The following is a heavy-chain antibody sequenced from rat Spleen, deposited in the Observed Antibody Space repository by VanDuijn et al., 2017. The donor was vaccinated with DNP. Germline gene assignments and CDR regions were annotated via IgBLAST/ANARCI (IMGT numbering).Heavy chain of an antibody. D-gene: IGHD1-12*02. J-gene: IGHJ3*01. Sequence: QVQLKESGPGLVQPSQTLSLTCTVSGFSLASYTVSWVRQPPGKGLEWIAAISNSGITYFNSVLKSRLSISRDTSKSHVFLKMNSVQTEDTAMYFCARSQGYYFDGSYYPFAYWGQGTLVTVSS. CDR2: ISNSGIT. CDR1: GFSLASYT. V-gene: IGHV2-6*01. CDR3: ARSQGYYFDGSYYPFAY.